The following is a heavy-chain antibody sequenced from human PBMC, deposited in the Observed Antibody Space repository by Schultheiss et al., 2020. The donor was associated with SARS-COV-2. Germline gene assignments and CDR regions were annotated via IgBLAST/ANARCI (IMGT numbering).Heavy chain of an antibody. Sequence: VPGQGLEWMGGIIPIFGTANYAQKFQGRVTITADESTSTAYMELSSLRSEDTAVYYCARDRYDFWSGYVSYWYFDLWGRGTLVTVSS. D-gene: IGHD3-3*01. J-gene: IGHJ2*01. CDR2: IIPIFGTA. CDR3: ARDRYDFWSGYVSYWYFDL. V-gene: IGHV1-69*01.